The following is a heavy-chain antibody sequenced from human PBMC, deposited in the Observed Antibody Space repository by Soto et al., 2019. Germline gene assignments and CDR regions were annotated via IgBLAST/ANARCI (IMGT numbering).Heavy chain of an antibody. D-gene: IGHD6-6*01. CDR3: ARGDSSLGLYNWFDP. V-gene: IGHV4-34*01. J-gene: IGHJ5*02. Sequence: SETLSLTCAVYGGSFSGYCWSWIRQPPGKGLEWIGEINHSGSTNYNPSLKSRVTISVDTSKNQFSLKLSSVTAADTAVYYCARGDSSLGLYNWFDPWGQGTLVTVSS. CDR2: INHSGST. CDR1: GGSFSGYC.